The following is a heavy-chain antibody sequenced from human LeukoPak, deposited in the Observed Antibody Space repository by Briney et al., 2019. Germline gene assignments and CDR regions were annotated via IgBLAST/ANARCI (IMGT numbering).Heavy chain of an antibody. V-gene: IGHV3-7*01. CDR2: IKQDGSEK. CDR3: ARDRMYYDYVWGSYRYNDY. J-gene: IGHJ4*02. Sequence: GGSLRLSCAASGFTFSSYWMSWVRQAPGKGLEWVANIKQDGSEKYCVDSVKGRFTISRDNAKNSLYLQMNSLRAEDTAVYYCARDRMYYDYVWGSYRYNDYWGQGTLVTVSS. D-gene: IGHD3-16*02. CDR1: GFTFSSYW.